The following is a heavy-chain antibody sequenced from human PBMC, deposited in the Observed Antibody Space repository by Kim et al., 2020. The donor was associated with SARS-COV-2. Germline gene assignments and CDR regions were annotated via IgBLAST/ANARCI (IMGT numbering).Heavy chain of an antibody. Sequence: GGSLRLSCAASGFTFSDSAMHWVRQASGKGLEWVGRIRSKTNSYATTYAASVKGRFTISRDDSKNTAFLQMNSLKTEDTAVYYCTSSRYCGGDFQSGYWGQGTLVTVSS. V-gene: IGHV3-73*01. J-gene: IGHJ4*02. CDR3: TSSRYCGGDFQSGY. D-gene: IGHD2-21*02. CDR1: GFTFSDSA. CDR2: IRSKTNSYAT.